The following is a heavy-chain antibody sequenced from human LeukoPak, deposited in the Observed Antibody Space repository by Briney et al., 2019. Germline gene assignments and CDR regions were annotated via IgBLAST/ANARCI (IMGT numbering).Heavy chain of an antibody. CDR3: ARGTPNHRNCSRNSCRTPGYFQH. CDR1: GGSFIGYF. Sequence: SETLSLTYAVYGGSFIGYFWSWIRQPPGKGLEWIGEINHSGSTNYNPSLKSRVTISVDTSKNQFSLKLSSVTAADTAVYYCARGTPNHRNCSRNSCRTPGYFQHWGQGTLVTVSS. CDR2: INHSGST. V-gene: IGHV4-34*01. D-gene: IGHD2-2*01. J-gene: IGHJ1*01.